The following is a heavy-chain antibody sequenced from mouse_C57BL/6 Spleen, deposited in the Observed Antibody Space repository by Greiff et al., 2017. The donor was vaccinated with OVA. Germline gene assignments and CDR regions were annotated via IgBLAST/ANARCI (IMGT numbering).Heavy chain of an antibody. Sequence: VQLKQSGPGLVKPSQSLSLTCSVTGYSITSGYYWNWIRQFPGNKLEWMGYISYDGSNNYNPSLKNRISITRDTSKNQFFLKLNSVTTEDTATYYCARVDYDEGYYAMDYWGQGTSVTVSS. J-gene: IGHJ4*01. V-gene: IGHV3-6*01. D-gene: IGHD2-4*01. CDR2: ISYDGSN. CDR1: GYSITSGYY. CDR3: ARVDYDEGYYAMDY.